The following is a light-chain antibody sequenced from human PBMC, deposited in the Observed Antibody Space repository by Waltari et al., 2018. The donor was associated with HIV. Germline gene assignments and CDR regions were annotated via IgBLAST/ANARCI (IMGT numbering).Light chain of an antibody. CDR2: DNN. CDR3: GTWDSSVSAGV. V-gene: IGLV1-51*01. CDR1: TSNIGKNF. Sequence: QSVLTQPPSVSAAPGQKVTFSCSGSTSNIGKNFVSWYQQLPEAAPKLLIYDNNKRPAGVPDRCSGSKSATSATLAITGLQTGDEADYYCGTWDSSVSAGVFGGGTKLTVL. J-gene: IGLJ2*01.